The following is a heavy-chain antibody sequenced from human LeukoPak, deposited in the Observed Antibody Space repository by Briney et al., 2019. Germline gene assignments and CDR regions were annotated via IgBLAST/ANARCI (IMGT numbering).Heavy chain of an antibody. CDR3: VRDLTTSSTAYLHH. CDR2: ISYDGSNK. D-gene: IGHD6-6*01. Sequence: GGSLRLSCAASGFTFSSYAMHWVRQAPGKGLEWVAVISYDGSNKYYADSVKGRFTISRDNSKNTLYLQMNSLRAEDTAVYYCVRDLTTSSTAYLHHWGQGTLVTVSS. V-gene: IGHV3-30-3*01. CDR1: GFTFSSYA. J-gene: IGHJ1*01.